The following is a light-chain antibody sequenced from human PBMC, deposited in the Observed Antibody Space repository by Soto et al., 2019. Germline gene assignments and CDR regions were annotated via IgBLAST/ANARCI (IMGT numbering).Light chain of an antibody. CDR3: AAWDDSLNVV. Sequence: QSVLTQPPSASGTPGQWVTISCSGTSSNIGSNTVNWYQQLPGTAPKLLIYNNNQRPSGVPDRFSGSKSGTSASLAISGLQSEDEADYYCAAWDDSLNVVFGGGTKLTVL. V-gene: IGLV1-44*01. J-gene: IGLJ2*01. CDR1: SSNIGSNT. CDR2: NNN.